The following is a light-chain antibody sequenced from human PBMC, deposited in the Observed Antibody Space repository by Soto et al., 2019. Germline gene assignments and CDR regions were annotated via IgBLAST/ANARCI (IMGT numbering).Light chain of an antibody. CDR1: SSNIGNNA. Sequence: QSVLTQPPSVSAAPGQTVTISCSGSSSNIGNNAVSWYQQMSGTAPKLLIYDNHNRPSGIPDRFSGSKSGTSATLGITGLQTGDEADYFCGTWDSSLDVVLFGGGTKLTVL. J-gene: IGLJ2*01. V-gene: IGLV1-51*01. CDR3: GTWDSSLDVVL. CDR2: DNH.